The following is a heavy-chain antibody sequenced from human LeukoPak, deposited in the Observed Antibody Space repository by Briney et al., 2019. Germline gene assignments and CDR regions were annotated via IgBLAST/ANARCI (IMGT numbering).Heavy chain of an antibody. Sequence: SVKASCKASGYTFTSYYMHWVRQAPGRGLEWMGGIIPIFGTANYAQKFQGRVTITADESTSTAYMELSSLRSEDTAVYYCARGLVPASYYYMDVWGKGTTVTVSS. V-gene: IGHV1-69*13. CDR1: GYTFTSYY. CDR2: IIPIFGTA. J-gene: IGHJ6*03. D-gene: IGHD2-2*01. CDR3: ARGLVPASYYYMDV.